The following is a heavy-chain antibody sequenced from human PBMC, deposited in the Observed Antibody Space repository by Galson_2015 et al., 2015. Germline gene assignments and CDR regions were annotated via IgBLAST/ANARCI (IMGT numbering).Heavy chain of an antibody. Sequence: TLSLTCTVSGGSIGSGGYYWSWIRQHPGKGLEWIGYIYYSGSTYYNPSLKSRVTISVDTSKNQFSLKLSSVTAADTAVYYCARDCRDGYKYYYYGMDVWGQGTTVTVSS. V-gene: IGHV4-31*03. CDR1: GGSIGSGGYY. D-gene: IGHD5-24*01. CDR3: ARDCRDGYKYYYYGMDV. J-gene: IGHJ6*02. CDR2: IYYSGST.